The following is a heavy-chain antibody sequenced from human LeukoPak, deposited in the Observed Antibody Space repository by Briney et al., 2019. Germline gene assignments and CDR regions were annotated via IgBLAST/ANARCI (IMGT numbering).Heavy chain of an antibody. CDR2: IYSGGSA. V-gene: IGHV3-53*01. Sequence: GGSLRLSCAASGFTVSSNHMSWVRQAPGKGLEWVSVIYSGGSAYSADSVKGRFTISKDNSKNTLYLQMNSLRAEDTAVYYCARVAGAGYFDYWGQGTLVTVSS. D-gene: IGHD6-19*01. CDR1: GFTVSSNH. CDR3: ARVAGAGYFDY. J-gene: IGHJ4*02.